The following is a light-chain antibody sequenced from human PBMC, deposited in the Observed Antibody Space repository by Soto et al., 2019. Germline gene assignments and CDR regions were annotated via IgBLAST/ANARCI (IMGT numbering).Light chain of an antibody. J-gene: IGKJ2*01. V-gene: IGKV1-5*03. CDR2: KAS. CDR1: QSISSW. Sequence: DIQVTQSPATLSAALGDRVTITCRASQSISSWLAWYQQKRGKAPKLLIYKASNLESGVPSRFSGSGSGTEYTLTISSLQPDDFATYYCQQYESYSTFGQGTKLEIK. CDR3: QQYESYST.